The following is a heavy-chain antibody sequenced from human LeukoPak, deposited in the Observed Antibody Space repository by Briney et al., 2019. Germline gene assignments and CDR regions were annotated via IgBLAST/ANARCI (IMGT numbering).Heavy chain of an antibody. J-gene: IGHJ4*02. D-gene: IGHD2/OR15-2a*01. CDR2: ISGSGGTT. Sequence: GGSLRLSCAASGFTFNNYAMSWVRQAPGKGLEWVSLISGSGGTTHSADSVKGRFTISRDNSRKMLYLQMSSLRAEDTAVYYCATGSLGSTTSSDCCPLDYWGQGTLVTVSS. CDR1: GFTFNNYA. CDR3: ATGSLGSTTSSDCCPLDY. V-gene: IGHV3-23*01.